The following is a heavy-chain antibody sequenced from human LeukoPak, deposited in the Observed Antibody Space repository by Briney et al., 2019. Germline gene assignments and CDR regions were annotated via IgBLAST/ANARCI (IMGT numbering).Heavy chain of an antibody. Sequence: GGSLRLSCAASGFTFSSHDMHWVRQAPGKGLEWVAIISYDGGKKDYADSVKGRFTISRDNSKNTLYLQMNSLRAEDTAVYYCARRMTRDYFYMDVWGKGTTVTISS. J-gene: IGHJ6*03. CDR3: ARRMTRDYFYMDV. CDR1: GFTFSSHD. V-gene: IGHV3-33*05. CDR2: ISYDGGKK.